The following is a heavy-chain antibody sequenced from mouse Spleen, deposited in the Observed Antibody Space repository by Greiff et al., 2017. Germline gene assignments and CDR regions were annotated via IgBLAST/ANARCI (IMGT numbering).Heavy chain of an antibody. V-gene: IGHV1-80*01. J-gene: IGHJ4*01. Sequence: VKLQESGAELVKPGASVKISCKASGYAFSSYWMNWVKQRPGKGLEWIGQIYPGDGDTNYNGKFKGKATLTADKSSSTAYMQLSSLTSEDSAVYFCARKGYGSYAMDYWGQGTSVTVSS. CDR2: IYPGDGDT. D-gene: IGHD1-2*01. CDR3: ARKGYGSYAMDY. CDR1: GYAFSSYW.